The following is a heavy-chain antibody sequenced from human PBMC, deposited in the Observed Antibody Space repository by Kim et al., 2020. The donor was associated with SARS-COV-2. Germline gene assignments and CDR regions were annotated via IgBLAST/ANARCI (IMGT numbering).Heavy chain of an antibody. Sequence: SETLSLTCTVSGGSISSGGYYWSWIRQHPGKGLEWIGYIYYSGSTYYNPSLKSRVTISVDTSKNQFSLKLSSVTAADTAVYYCASRPGIAAARFDYWGQGTLVTVSS. J-gene: IGHJ4*02. CDR1: GGSISSGGYY. V-gene: IGHV4-31*03. CDR3: ASRPGIAAARFDY. D-gene: IGHD6-13*01. CDR2: IYYSGST.